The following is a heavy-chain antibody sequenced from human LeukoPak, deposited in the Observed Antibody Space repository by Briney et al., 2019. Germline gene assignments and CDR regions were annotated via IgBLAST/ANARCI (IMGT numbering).Heavy chain of an antibody. Sequence: ASVKVSCKASGYTFTSYDINWVRQATGQGLEWMGWMNPNSGNTGYAQKFQGRVTMTRNTSISTAYMELSSLRSEDTAVYYCARALIRVVPASDTARPSGYWGQGTLVTVSS. CDR2: MNPNSGNT. J-gene: IGHJ4*02. CDR1: GYTFTSYD. CDR3: ARALIRVVPASDTARPSGY. V-gene: IGHV1-8*01. D-gene: IGHD2-2*01.